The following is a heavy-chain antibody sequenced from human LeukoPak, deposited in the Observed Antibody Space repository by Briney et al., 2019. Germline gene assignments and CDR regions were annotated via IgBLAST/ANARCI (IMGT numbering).Heavy chain of an antibody. CDR3: ARDTDYGDFGDLGY. Sequence: ASVKVSCKASGYTFTSCAMNWVRQAPGQGLEWMGWINTNIGNPTYAQGFTGRFVFSLDTSVSTAYLQISSLKAEDTAVYYCARDTDYGDFGDLGYWGQGTLVTVSS. CDR1: GYTFTSCA. V-gene: IGHV7-4-1*02. D-gene: IGHD4-17*01. CDR2: INTNIGNP. J-gene: IGHJ4*02.